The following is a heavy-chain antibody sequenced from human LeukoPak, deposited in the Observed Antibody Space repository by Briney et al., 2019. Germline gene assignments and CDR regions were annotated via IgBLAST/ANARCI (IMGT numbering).Heavy chain of an antibody. J-gene: IGHJ5*02. Sequence: ASVKVSCKASGYTFTSYDINWVRQATGQGLEWMGWINAGNGNTKYSQKFQGRVTITRDTSASTAYMELSSLRSEDTAVYYCARDSPPWASEEDPPFDPWGQGTLVTVSS. CDR2: INAGNGNT. CDR1: GYTFTSYD. V-gene: IGHV1-3*01. CDR3: ARDSPPWASEEDPPFDP. D-gene: IGHD3-3*01.